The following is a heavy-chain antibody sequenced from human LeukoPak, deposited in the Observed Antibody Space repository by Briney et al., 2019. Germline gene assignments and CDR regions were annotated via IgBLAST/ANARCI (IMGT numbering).Heavy chain of an antibody. J-gene: IGHJ2*01. CDR1: GGSISSSSYY. D-gene: IGHD6-25*01. CDR2: IYYSGST. Sequence: SWTLSLTCTVSGGSISSSSYYWGWIRQPPGKGLEWIGSIYYSGSTYYNPSLKSRVTISVDTSKNQFSLKLSSVTAADTAVYYCARRKIGFYWYFDLWGRGTLVTVSS. CDR3: ARRKIGFYWYFDL. V-gene: IGHV4-39*01.